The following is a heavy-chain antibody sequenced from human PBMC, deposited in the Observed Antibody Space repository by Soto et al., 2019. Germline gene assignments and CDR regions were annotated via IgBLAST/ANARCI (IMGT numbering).Heavy chain of an antibody. CDR2: MSHSAGST. J-gene: IGHJ4*02. CDR3: ARATGIAAPAPFAY. CDR1: GFSFSSYA. D-gene: IGHD6-13*01. Sequence: PGGSLGLSCAASGFSFSSYAVSGVRQAPGKGLEWVSTMSHSAGSTYYADSVKGRFTISRDNSKNTLYLQMDSLRAEDTAVYYCARATGIAAPAPFAYWGQGTLVTVSS. V-gene: IGHV3-23*01.